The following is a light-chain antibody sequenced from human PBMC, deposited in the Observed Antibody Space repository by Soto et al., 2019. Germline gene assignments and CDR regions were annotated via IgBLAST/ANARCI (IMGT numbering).Light chain of an antibody. CDR1: QNISSN. J-gene: IGKJ3*01. CDR2: GAS. V-gene: IGKV3-15*01. CDR3: QKYDNWPFT. Sequence: EIVMTQSPATLSVSPGERATLSCRASQNISSNLAWYQQKPGQAPRLLFYGASSRATDIPARFSGSGSGTEFTLTISSLQSEDFAVYYCQKYDNWPFTFGPGTDVDIK.